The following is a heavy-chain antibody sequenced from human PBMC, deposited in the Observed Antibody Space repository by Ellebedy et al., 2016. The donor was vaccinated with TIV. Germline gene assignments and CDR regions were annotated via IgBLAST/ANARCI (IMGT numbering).Heavy chain of an antibody. CDR1: GFTFSSYS. Sequence: GESLKISCAASGFTFSSYSMHWVRQAPGKGLEWVAVISNDGTKKYYPDSVKGRFTISRDNSKNTLYMQVNSLRPEDTGVYYCARASSWSYLTCMDVWGQGTTVTVSS. CDR2: ISNDGTKK. D-gene: IGHD6-6*01. V-gene: IGHV3-30-3*01. J-gene: IGHJ6*02. CDR3: ARASSWSYLTCMDV.